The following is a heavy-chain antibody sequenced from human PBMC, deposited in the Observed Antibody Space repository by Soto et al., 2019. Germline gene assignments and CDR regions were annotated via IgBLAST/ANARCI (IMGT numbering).Heavy chain of an antibody. CDR1: GFSLTTAGVG. Sequence: QINLKESGPTLVKPTQPLTLTCSFSGFSLTTAGVGVGWVRQSPGEALEWLALMYWDDDERYSPSLKTRLTITKDTSKNQVVLKMTNMAPVDTATYYWAHARNLITEDAQVGDFDYWGQGTLVTVSS. CDR2: MYWDDDE. CDR3: AHARNLITEDAQVGDFDY. D-gene: IGHD3-10*01. V-gene: IGHV2-5*02. J-gene: IGHJ4*02.